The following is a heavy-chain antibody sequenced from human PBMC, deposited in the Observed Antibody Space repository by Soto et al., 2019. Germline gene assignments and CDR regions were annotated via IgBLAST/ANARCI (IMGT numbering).Heavy chain of an antibody. Sequence: GGSLRLSCAASGFPFSSYSMNWVRQAPGKGLEWVSSISSSSSYIYYADSVKGRFTISRDNAKNSLYLQMNSLRAEDTAVYYCARDHSSGYYTDYYYMDVWGKGTTVTVSS. CDR3: ARDHSSGYYTDYYYMDV. CDR1: GFPFSSYS. D-gene: IGHD3-3*01. V-gene: IGHV3-21*01. CDR2: ISSSSSYI. J-gene: IGHJ6*03.